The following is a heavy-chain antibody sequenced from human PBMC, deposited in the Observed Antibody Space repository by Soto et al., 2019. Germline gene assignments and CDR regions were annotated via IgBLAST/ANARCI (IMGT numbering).Heavy chain of an antibody. CDR2: VYHTGDT. D-gene: IGHD2-21*02. CDR1: GGTVASSRW. Sequence: SEILSLTCGVSGGTVASSRWWSWVRQSPGRGLEWIGNVYHTGDTNFNPSLQSRVTFSVDKSNNQFSLRLTSVTAADTAVYFCAREIVTAGGNNYFDPWGPGTLVTVSS. CDR3: AREIVTAGGNNYFDP. V-gene: IGHV4-4*02. J-gene: IGHJ5*02.